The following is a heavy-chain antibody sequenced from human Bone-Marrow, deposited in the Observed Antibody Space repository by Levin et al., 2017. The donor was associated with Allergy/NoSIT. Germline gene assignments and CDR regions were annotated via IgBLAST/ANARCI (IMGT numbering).Heavy chain of an antibody. V-gene: IGHV3-21*01. CDR3: ARQIAVTGSYHFDY. Sequence: GESLKISCAASGFTFNSYTMNWVRQSPGKGLEWVSSISSSSSFEYYADSVKGRFTISRDNAKNSLYLQMHTLRAEDTALYYCARQIAVTGSYHFDYWGQGSLVTVSS. CDR1: GFTFNSYT. CDR2: ISSSSSFE. J-gene: IGHJ4*02. D-gene: IGHD6-13*01.